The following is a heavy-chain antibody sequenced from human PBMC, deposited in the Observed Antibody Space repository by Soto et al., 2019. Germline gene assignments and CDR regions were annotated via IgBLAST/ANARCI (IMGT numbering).Heavy chain of an antibody. J-gene: IGHJ3*02. V-gene: IGHV3-74*01. D-gene: IGHD3-22*01. CDR1: GFTFSNYW. CDR2: LNIDGSTT. CDR3: ARGWIWGITVMVGFRIAFDI. Sequence: GGSLRLSCSASGFTFSNYWMHWVRQGPGKGLVWVARLNIDGSTTTYADSVKGRFTISRDNSKNTLYLQMNSLRAEDTAVYYWARGWIWGITVMVGFRIAFDIWGQGTMVTVSS.